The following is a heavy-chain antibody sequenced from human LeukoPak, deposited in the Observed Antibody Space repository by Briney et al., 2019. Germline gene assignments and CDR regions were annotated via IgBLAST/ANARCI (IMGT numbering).Heavy chain of an antibody. J-gene: IGHJ4*02. CDR3: ARLSIVVVLTATLPSFAS. V-gene: IGHV4-39*01. CDR1: GGSMNSGSYY. CDR2: FFYTGNT. D-gene: IGHD2-15*01. Sequence: KTSETLSLTCTVSGGSMNSGSYYWGWIRQPPGKGLEWIGSFFYTGNTYYNPSLKSRVTISVNTSKKHFSLRLGSVTAADTAVYYCARLSIVVVLTATLPSFASCGQGTLVTVSS.